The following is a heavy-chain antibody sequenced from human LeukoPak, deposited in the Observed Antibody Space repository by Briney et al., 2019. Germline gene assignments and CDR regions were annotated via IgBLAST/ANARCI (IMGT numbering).Heavy chain of an antibody. Sequence: PGGSLRLSCAASGFAFSNFAMSWVRQARGKGLEWVSAMSGSGYYTYYVESVKGRFTISRDNSKNTLYLHMNSLRADDTTVYYCAKMEGQRLYDYCMDVWGRGTTVTVSS. J-gene: IGHJ6*03. CDR2: MSGSGYYT. D-gene: IGHD3-3*01. CDR1: GFAFSNFA. CDR3: AKMEGQRLYDYCMDV. V-gene: IGHV3-23*01.